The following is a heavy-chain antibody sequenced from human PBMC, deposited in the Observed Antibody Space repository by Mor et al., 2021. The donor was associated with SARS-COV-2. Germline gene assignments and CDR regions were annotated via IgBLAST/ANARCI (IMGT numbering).Heavy chain of an antibody. D-gene: IGHD3-22*01. J-gene: IGHJ4*02. Sequence: VSGINWNGGSTGYADSVKGRFTISRDNAKNSLYLQMNSLRAEDTALYYCARDDSSGYYYADYWGQGTLVTVSS. CDR3: ARDDSSGYYYADY. CDR2: INWNGGST. V-gene: IGHV3-20*03.